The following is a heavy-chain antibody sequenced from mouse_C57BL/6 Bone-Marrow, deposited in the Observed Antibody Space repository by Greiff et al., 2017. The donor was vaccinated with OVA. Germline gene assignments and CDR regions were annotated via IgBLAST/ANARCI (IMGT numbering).Heavy chain of an antibody. CDR1: GYTFTSYW. Sequence: QVQLQQSGAELVKPGASVKLSCKASGYTFTSYWMHWVKQRPGRGLEWIGRIDPNSGGTKYNEKFKSKATLTVDKPSSAAYMQLSSLTSEDSAVYDGAGEGDYGSSSYWYFDVWGTGTTVTVSS. CDR3: AGEGDYGSSSYWYFDV. D-gene: IGHD1-1*01. J-gene: IGHJ1*03. V-gene: IGHV1-72*01. CDR2: IDPNSGGT.